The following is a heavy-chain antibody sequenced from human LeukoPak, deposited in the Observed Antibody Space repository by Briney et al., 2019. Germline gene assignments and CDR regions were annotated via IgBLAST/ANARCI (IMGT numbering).Heavy chain of an antibody. J-gene: IGHJ2*01. CDR3: AREVLHDWYFDL. CDR2: IIPILGIA. Sequence: GASVKVSCKASGGTFSSYAISWVRQAPGQGLEWMGRIIPILGIANYAQKFQRRVTITADKSTSTAYMELSSLRSEDTAVYYCAREVLHDWYFDLWGRGTLVTVSS. D-gene: IGHD2/OR15-2a*01. CDR1: GGTFSSYA. V-gene: IGHV1-69*04.